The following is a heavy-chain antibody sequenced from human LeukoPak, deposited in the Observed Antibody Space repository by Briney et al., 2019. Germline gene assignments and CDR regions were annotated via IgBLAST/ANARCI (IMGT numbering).Heavy chain of an antibody. V-gene: IGHV3-53*01. CDR1: GFTVSSNY. J-gene: IGHJ6*02. CDR3: ARDRSPYGMDV. CDR2: IYSGGST. Sequence: GGSLRLSCAASGFTVSSNYMSWVRQAPGKGLEWVSVIYSGGSTYYADSVKGRFTISRDNSKITLYLQMNSLRAEDTAVYYCARDRSPYGMDVWGQGTTVTVSS.